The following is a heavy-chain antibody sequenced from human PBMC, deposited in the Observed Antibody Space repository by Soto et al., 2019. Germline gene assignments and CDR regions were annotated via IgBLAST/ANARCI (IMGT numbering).Heavy chain of an antibody. CDR2: IIPILGIA. D-gene: IGHD2-15*01. V-gene: IGHV1-69*02. J-gene: IGHJ4*02. CDR3: ASSVYCSGGSCYSFDY. CDR1: GGTFSSYT. Sequence: SVKVSCKASGGTFSSYTISWVRQAPGQGLEWMGRIIPILGIANYAQKFQGRVTITADKSTSTAYMELSSLRSEDTAVYYCASSVYCSGGSCYSFDYWGQGTLVTVSS.